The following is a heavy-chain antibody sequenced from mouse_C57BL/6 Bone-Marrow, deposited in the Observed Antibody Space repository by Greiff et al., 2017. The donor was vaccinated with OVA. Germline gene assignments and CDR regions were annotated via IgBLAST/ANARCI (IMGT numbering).Heavy chain of an antibody. CDR2: INPSNGGT. CDR1: GYTFTSYW. J-gene: IGHJ3*01. D-gene: IGHD1-1*01. V-gene: IGHV1-53*01. CDR3: GPFITTVVARERFAY. Sequence: VQLQESGTELVKPGASVKLSCKASGYTFTSYWMHWVKQRPGQGLEWIGNINPSNGGTNYNEKFKSKATLTVDKSSSTAYMQLSSLTSEDSAVYYCGPFITTVVARERFAYWGQGTLVTVSA.